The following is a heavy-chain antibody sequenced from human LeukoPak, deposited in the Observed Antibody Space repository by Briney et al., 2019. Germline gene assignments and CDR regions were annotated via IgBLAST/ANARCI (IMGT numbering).Heavy chain of an antibody. V-gene: IGHV1-2*02. CDR1: GYTFTGYY. D-gene: IGHD2-15*01. J-gene: IGHJ4*02. Sequence: ASVKVSCKASGYTFTGYYMHWVRQAPGQGLEWMGWINPNGGGTNYAQKSQGRVTMTRDTSISTAYMELSRLRSDDTAVYYCARGYCSGGSCYYGLYYFDYWGQGTLVTVSS. CDR2: INPNGGGT. CDR3: ARGYCSGGSCYYGLYYFDY.